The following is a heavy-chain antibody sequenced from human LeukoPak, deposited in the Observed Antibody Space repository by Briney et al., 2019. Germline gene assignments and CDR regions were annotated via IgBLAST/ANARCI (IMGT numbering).Heavy chain of an antibody. CDR3: PRDLGQYSDTRENWFAP. J-gene: IGHJ5*02. Sequence: GGSLRLSCAASGFTFSNYWMHWVRQAPGKGLVWVSRINSDGINTSYADSVKGRFTISRDNAKHTLNQQMNILSAEDTVVYYCPRDLGQYSDTRENWFAPWGQGTLVTASS. V-gene: IGHV3-74*01. CDR2: INSDGINT. D-gene: IGHD3-22*01. CDR1: GFTFSNYW.